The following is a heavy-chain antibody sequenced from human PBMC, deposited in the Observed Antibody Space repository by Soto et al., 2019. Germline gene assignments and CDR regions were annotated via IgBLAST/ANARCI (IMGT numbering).Heavy chain of an antibody. Sequence: GGSLRLSCAASGFTFGNYPMSWVRQAPGKGLEGVSTISASGSSTHYAVFVQGRFTISRDNSKNTLYLQMNSLRAEDTAVYYCAKTIGGNFEYRVALDIWGQGTMVTVSS. D-gene: IGHD3-16*01. J-gene: IGHJ3*02. V-gene: IGHV3-23*01. CDR3: AKTIGGNFEYRVALDI. CDR1: GFTFGNYP. CDR2: ISASGSST.